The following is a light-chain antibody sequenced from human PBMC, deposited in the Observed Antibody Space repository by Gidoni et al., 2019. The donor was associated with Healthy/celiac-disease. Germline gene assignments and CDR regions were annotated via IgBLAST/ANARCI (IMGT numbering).Light chain of an antibody. Sequence: QSVLPQPPSVSEAPRPRVTISCSGSSSNIGNNAVHWYQQLPGKAPKLLIYYDDLLPSGVSDRFSGSKSGTSASPAISGLQSEDEADYYCAAWDDSLNGVVFGGGTKLTVL. V-gene: IGLV1-36*01. CDR1: SSNIGNNA. CDR3: AAWDDSLNGVV. J-gene: IGLJ2*01. CDR2: YDD.